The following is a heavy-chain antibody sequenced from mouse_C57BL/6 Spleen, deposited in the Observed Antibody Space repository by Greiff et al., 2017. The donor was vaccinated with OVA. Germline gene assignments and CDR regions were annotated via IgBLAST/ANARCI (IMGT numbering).Heavy chain of an antibody. Sequence: VQLVESGPELVKPGASVKISCKASGYAFSSSWLNWVKQRPGKGLEWLGRIYPGDGDTNYNGKFKGKATLTADKSSSTAYMQLSSLTSEDSAVYFCARWAQLGGGYAMDYWGQGTSVTVSS. D-gene: IGHD4-1*02. CDR1: GYAFSSSW. J-gene: IGHJ4*01. CDR3: ARWAQLGGGYAMDY. V-gene: IGHV1-82*01. CDR2: IYPGDGDT.